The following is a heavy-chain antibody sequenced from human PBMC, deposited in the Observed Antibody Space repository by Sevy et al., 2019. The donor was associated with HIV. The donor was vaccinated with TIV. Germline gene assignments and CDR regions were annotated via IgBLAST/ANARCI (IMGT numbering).Heavy chain of an antibody. V-gene: IGHV3-30*18. Sequence: GGSLRLSCAASGFTFSSYGMHWVRQAPGKGLEWVAVISYDGSNKYYADSVKGRFTISRDNSKNTLYLQMNSLRAEDTAVYYCAKDRYSSSWAGMDVWGQGTTVTVSS. CDR2: ISYDGSNK. D-gene: IGHD6-13*01. CDR1: GFTFSSYG. J-gene: IGHJ6*02. CDR3: AKDRYSSSWAGMDV.